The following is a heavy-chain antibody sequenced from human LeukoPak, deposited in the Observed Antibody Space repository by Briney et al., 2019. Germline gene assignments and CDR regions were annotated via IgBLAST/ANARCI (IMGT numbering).Heavy chain of an antibody. CDR3: SREYQRLVHNWLDP. CDR2: INPDTGGS. D-gene: IGHD3-10*01. Sequence: ASVKVSCQTSGYTFTHYYLHWVRQAPGQGLEWMGWINPDTGGSFSAQKFQGRVTMTRDMSINTAYMELKRLSFDDTAVYYCSREYQRLVHNWLDPWGQGTLVTVSS. J-gene: IGHJ5*02. CDR1: GYTFTHYY. V-gene: IGHV1-2*02.